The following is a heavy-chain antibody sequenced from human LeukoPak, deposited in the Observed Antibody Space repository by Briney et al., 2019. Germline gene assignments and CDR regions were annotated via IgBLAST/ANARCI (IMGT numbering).Heavy chain of an antibody. V-gene: IGHV3-74*01. CDR2: INSDGSST. J-gene: IGHJ6*03. Sequence: GGSLRLSCAASGFTFSGFWMHWVRHTPGKGLVGVARINSDGSSTNYADSVKGRFTISRDNAKNSLFLQMNSLRAEDTAVYYCARVLRYCSGGNCYSGGLGYMDVWGKGTTVTISS. CDR1: GFTFSGFW. D-gene: IGHD2-15*01. CDR3: ARVLRYCSGGNCYSGGLGYMDV.